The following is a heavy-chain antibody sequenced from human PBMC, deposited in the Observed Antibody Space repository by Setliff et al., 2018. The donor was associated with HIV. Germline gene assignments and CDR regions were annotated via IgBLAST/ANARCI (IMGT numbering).Heavy chain of an antibody. CDR1: GYVFSDYW. Sequence: GESLKISCEVSGYVFSDYWIAWVRQTPGKGLEWMGLVYPADSNTIYSPSFQHQVTISTDKSFSTAFLQWSDVKASDSGIYFCARLGGSFGIPHFDFWGQGTPVTVSS. CDR3: ARLGGSFGIPHFDF. CDR2: VYPADSNT. D-gene: IGHD3-3*02. V-gene: IGHV5-51*01. J-gene: IGHJ4*02.